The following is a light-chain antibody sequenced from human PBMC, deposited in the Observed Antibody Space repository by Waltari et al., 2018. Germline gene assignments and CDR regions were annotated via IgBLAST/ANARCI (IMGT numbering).Light chain of an antibody. J-gene: IGKJ2*01. Sequence: DIVMTQSPDSLAVSLGERATINCRSSQSLFYSSNNKDYLSWYQQKPGQPPKLLIHWASTRESGVPDRFNGSGSGTDFTLTISSLQAADVAGYYCQQYYTTPYTFGQGTRLEFK. CDR2: WAS. CDR3: QQYYTTPYT. V-gene: IGKV4-1*01. CDR1: QSLFYSSNNKDY.